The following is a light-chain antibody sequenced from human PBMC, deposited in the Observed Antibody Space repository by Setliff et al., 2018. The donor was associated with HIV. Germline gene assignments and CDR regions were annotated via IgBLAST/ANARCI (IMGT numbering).Light chain of an antibody. CDR1: SRDVGRYDY. Sequence: QSALTQPPSASGSLGQSVTISCTGTSRDVGRYDYVSWYQQHPGKAPKLMIYEVSKRPSGVPDRFSGSKSGNTASLTVAGLQAEDEADYYCSSYAGSNNVFGTGTKVTVL. J-gene: IGLJ1*01. CDR3: SSYAGSNNV. CDR2: EVS. V-gene: IGLV2-8*01.